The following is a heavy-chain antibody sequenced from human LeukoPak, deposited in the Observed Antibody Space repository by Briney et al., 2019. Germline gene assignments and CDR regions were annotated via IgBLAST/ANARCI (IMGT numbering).Heavy chain of an antibody. D-gene: IGHD1-26*01. CDR2: ISGSGGST. Sequence: GGSLRLSCAASGFTFSSYAMSWVRQAPGKGLEWVSAISGSGGSTYYADSVKGRFTISRDNSKNTLYLQMNSLRAEDTPVYYCAKDPRGSYTNWFDPWGQGTLVTVSS. CDR3: AKDPRGSYTNWFDP. CDR1: GFTFSSYA. J-gene: IGHJ5*02. V-gene: IGHV3-23*01.